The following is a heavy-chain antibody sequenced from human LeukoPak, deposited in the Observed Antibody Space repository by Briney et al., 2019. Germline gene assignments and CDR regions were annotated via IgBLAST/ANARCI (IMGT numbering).Heavy chain of an antibody. V-gene: IGHV3-23*01. CDR2: ISGSGGST. CDR3: AKGLFVVVVIARNDY. D-gene: IGHD2-21*01. CDR1: GFTFSSYA. J-gene: IGHJ4*02. Sequence: GGSLRLSCAASGFTFSSYAMSWVRQAPGKGLEWVSAISGSGGSTYYADSVKGRFTISRDNSKNTLYLQMNSLRAEDTAVYYCAKGLFVVVVIARNDYWGQGTLVTVSS.